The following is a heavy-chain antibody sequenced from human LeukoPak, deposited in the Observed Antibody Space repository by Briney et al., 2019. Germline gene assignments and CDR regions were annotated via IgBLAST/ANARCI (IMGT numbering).Heavy chain of an antibody. CDR2: IYHSGST. CDR3: ARKVRYLATIRYYYYMDV. J-gene: IGHJ6*03. D-gene: IGHD5-12*01. V-gene: IGHV4-38-2*02. Sequence: SETLSLTCTVSGYSISSGYYWGWIRQPPGKGLEWIGSIYHSGSTYYNPSLKSRVTIPVDTSKNQFSLKLSSVTAADTAVYYCARKVRYLATIRYYYYMDVWGKGTTVTVSS. CDR1: GYSISSGYY.